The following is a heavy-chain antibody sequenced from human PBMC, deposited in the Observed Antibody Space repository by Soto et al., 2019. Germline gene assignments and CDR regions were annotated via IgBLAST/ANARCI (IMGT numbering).Heavy chain of an antibody. Sequence: GSLRLSCSASGFTFSSYWMSWVRQAPGKGLEWVANTKQDGSDKYYVDSVKGRFTISRDNAKNSLYLQMNSLRAEDTAVYYCATSAAAPGNYWGQGTLVTVSS. CDR1: GFTFSSYW. CDR3: ATSAAAPGNY. CDR2: TKQDGSDK. J-gene: IGHJ4*02. D-gene: IGHD6-13*01. V-gene: IGHV3-7*01.